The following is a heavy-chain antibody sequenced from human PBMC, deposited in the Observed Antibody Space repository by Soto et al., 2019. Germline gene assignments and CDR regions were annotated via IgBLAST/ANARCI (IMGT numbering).Heavy chain of an antibody. J-gene: IGHJ6*02. CDR3: ARGQLVWYGDLTPYYRDMDV. D-gene: IGHD3-10*01. Sequence: PSETLSLTCAFYGGSFDDSYWSWVRQSPGKGLEWIGEISHDGGTNYSPSLASRISISADTSKNQFSLHLKSVTAADTGLYYCARGQLVWYGDLTPYYRDMDVWGQGTTVTVSS. CDR1: GGSFDDSY. V-gene: IGHV4-34*01. CDR2: ISHDGGT.